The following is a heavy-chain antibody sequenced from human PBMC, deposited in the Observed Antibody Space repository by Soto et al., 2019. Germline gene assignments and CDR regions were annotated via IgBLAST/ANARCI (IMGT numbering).Heavy chain of an antibody. D-gene: IGHD6-13*01. J-gene: IGHJ4*02. CDR3: ARGRGAAADYFDF. CDR2: ISSSTSHT. V-gene: IGHV3-11*05. CDR1: GFTFSDYY. Sequence: QVQLVESGGGLVKPGGSLRLSCAVSGFTFSDYYMTWIRQAPGKGLEWVSYISSSTSHTNYAGSVKGRFTISRDNAKKSLFLQMDRLRGEDTAVDYCARGRGAAADYFDFLGQGTLGTLSS.